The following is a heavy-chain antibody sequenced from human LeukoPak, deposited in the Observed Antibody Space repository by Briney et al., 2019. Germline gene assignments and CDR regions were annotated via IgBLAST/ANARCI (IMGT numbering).Heavy chain of an antibody. CDR1: GFTFSSYW. V-gene: IGHV3-7*01. J-gene: IGHJ4*02. Sequence: GGSLRLSCAASGFTFSSYWMSWVRQAPGKGLEWVANIKQDGSEKYYVDSVKGRFTISRDNAKNSLYLQMNSLRAEDTAVYYSARDLMVYANDLGGFDYWGQGTLVTVSS. CDR2: IKQDGSEK. CDR3: ARDLMVYANDLGGFDY. D-gene: IGHD2-8*01.